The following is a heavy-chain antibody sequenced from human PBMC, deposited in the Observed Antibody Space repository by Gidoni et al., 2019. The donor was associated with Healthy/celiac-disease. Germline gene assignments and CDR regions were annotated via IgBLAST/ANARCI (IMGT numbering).Heavy chain of an antibody. CDR3: AGGRVVTAANWFDP. CDR1: GGSFSGYY. CDR2: INHSGST. J-gene: IGHJ5*02. Sequence: QVQLQQWGAGLLKPSETLSLTCAVYGGSFSGYYWSWIRQPPGKGLGWIGEINHSGSTNYNPSLKSRVTISVDTSKNQFSLKLSSVTAADTAVYYCAGGRVVTAANWFDPWGQGTLVTVSS. D-gene: IGHD2-21*02. V-gene: IGHV4-34*01.